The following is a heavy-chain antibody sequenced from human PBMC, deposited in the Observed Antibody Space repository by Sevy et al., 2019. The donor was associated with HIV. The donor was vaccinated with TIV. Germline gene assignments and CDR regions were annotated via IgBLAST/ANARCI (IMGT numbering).Heavy chain of an antibody. CDR1: GFTFSSYA. CDR3: ARPIAVAGTESAGGDY. D-gene: IGHD6-19*01. V-gene: IGHV3-30-3*01. J-gene: IGHJ4*02. Sequence: GGSLRLSCAASGFTFSSYAMHWVRQAPGEGLEWVAVISYDGSNKYYADSVKGRFTISRDNSKNTLYLQMNSLRAEDTAVYYCARPIAVAGTESAGGDYWGQGTLVTVSS. CDR2: ISYDGSNK.